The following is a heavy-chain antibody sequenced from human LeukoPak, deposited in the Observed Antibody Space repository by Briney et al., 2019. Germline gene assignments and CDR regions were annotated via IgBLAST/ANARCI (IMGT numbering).Heavy chain of an antibody. J-gene: IGHJ3*02. CDR1: GVSFSSNW. D-gene: IGHD3-10*01. CDR3: ARSAGSLLWFGENAFDM. V-gene: IGHV3-7*03. CDR2: IKQDGSEK. Sequence: GGPLRLSCAASGVSFSSNWMSWVRQAPGKGLEWVANIKQDGSEKYYVDSVKGRFTISRDNAKKSLYLQMNSLRAEDTGVYYCARSAGSLLWFGENAFDMWGQGTMVTVSS.